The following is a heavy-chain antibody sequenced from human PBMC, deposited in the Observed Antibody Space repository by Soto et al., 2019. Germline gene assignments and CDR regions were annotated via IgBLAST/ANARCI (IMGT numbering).Heavy chain of an antibody. CDR2: IYPGDSDT. Sequence: PGESLTISCKGSGYSFTSYWIGWVRQMPGKGLEWMGIIYPGDSDTRYSPSSQGQVTISADKSISTAYLQWSSLKASDTAMYYCARTYYYDSRDRSFDYWGQGTLVTVSS. V-gene: IGHV5-51*01. D-gene: IGHD3-22*01. CDR1: GYSFTSYW. J-gene: IGHJ4*02. CDR3: ARTYYYDSRDRSFDY.